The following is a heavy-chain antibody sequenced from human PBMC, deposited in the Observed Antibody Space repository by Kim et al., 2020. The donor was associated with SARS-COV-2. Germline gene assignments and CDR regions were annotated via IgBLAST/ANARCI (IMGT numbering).Heavy chain of an antibody. J-gene: IGHJ6*02. D-gene: IGHD3-9*01. Sequence: GGSLRLSCAASGFTFSSYGMHWVRQAPGKGLEWVAVIWYDGSNKYYADSVKGRFTISRDNSKNTLYLQMNSLRAQDTSVYYCANTYYDILTGYSYGMDVWGQGTTVAVSS. V-gene: IGHV3-33*06. CDR1: GFTFSSYG. CDR2: IWYDGSNK. CDR3: ANTYYDILTGYSYGMDV.